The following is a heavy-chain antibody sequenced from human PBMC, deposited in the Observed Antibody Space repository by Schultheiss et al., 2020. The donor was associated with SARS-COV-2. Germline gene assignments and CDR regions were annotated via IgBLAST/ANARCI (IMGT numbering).Heavy chain of an antibody. CDR1: GFTFDDYA. J-gene: IGHJ4*02. CDR2: ISWNSGSI. CDR3: ARDLWYYGNYDGAYFDY. D-gene: IGHD4-11*01. V-gene: IGHV3-9*01. Sequence: SLRLSCAASGFTFDDYAMHWVRQAPGKGLEWVSGISWNSGSIGYADSVKGRFTISRDNAKNSLYLQMNSLRAEDTAVYYCARDLWYYGNYDGAYFDYWGQGTLVTVSS.